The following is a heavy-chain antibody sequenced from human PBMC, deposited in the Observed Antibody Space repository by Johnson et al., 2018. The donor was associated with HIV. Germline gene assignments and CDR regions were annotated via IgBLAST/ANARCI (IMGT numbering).Heavy chain of an antibody. CDR3: AKDHWVVGSWQAFDI. CDR1: GFTFSSYG. J-gene: IGHJ3*02. Sequence: QVQLVESGGGVVQPGRSLRLSCAASGFTFSSYGMHWVRQAPGKGLEWVAVISYDGSNKYYADSVKGRFTISSDNSKNTLYLQINSLRAEDTAVYYCAKDHWVVGSWQAFDIWGQGTMVTVSS. D-gene: IGHD6-13*01. V-gene: IGHV3-30*18. CDR2: ISYDGSNK.